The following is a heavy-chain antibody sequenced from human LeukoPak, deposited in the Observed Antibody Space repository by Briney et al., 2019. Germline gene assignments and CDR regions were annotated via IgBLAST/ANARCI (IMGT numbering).Heavy chain of an antibody. D-gene: IGHD3-10*01. CDR3: VKFFLPYLAGGTGSR. J-gene: IGHJ4*02. V-gene: IGHV3-23*01. CDR2: ISDGGDRT. CDR1: VYPFITYV. Sequence: GGSLRLSCAASVYPFITYVMSWVRQAPGRRLEWVSSISDGGDRTQDADIVEGRFTISRYKSKNTLYLQMNSLRAEDTALYYCVKFFLPYLAGGTGSRWGQGTLVTVSS.